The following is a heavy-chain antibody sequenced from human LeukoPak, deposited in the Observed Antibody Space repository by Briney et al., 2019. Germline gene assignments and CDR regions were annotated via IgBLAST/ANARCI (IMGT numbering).Heavy chain of an antibody. CDR2: IYHSGST. J-gene: IGHJ4*02. CDR3: AREHPRGEVDDFDY. V-gene: IGHV4-4*02. D-gene: IGHD3-16*01. CDR1: GGSISSSNW. Sequence: SETLSLTCAVSGGSISSSNWWSWVRQPPGKGLEWIGEIYHSGSTNYNPSLKSRVTISVDTSKNQFSLKLSSVTAADTAVYYCAREHPRGEVDDFDYWGQGTLVTVSS.